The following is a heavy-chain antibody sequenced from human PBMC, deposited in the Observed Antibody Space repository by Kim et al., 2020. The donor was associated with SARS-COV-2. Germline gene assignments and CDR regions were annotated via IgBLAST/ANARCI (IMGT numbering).Heavy chain of an antibody. Sequence: ASVKVSCKASGYTLTNFDINWVRQATGQGPEWMGWMDPKSGRRGSAQKFQGRLTLTRNTAMRTAYMELTGLTAEDTAVYYCARVGSGILGPWGQGTLVTVS. V-gene: IGHV1-8*01. D-gene: IGHD3-10*01. CDR3: ARVGSGILGP. CDR2: MDPKSGRR. CDR1: GYTLTNFD. J-gene: IGHJ5*02.